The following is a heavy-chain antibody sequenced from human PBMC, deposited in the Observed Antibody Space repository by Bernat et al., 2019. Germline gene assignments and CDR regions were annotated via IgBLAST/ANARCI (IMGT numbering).Heavy chain of an antibody. CDR3: AKGRDSSNWYGGGFDY. D-gene: IGHD6-13*01. Sequence: QVQLVESGGGVVQPGRSLRLSCAASGFTFSSYGMHWVRQAPGKGLEWVAVISNDGRNKYYADSVKDRLTISRDNSQNTLYLQMNSLRVEDTAVYYCAKGRDSSNWYGGGFDYWGQGTLVTVSS. CDR2: ISNDGRNK. J-gene: IGHJ4*02. V-gene: IGHV3-30*18. CDR1: GFTFSSYG.